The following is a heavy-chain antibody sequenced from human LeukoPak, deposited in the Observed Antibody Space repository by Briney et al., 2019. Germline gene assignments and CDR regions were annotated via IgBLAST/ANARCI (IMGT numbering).Heavy chain of an antibody. D-gene: IGHD3-22*01. J-gene: IGHJ4*02. CDR1: GYTFTGYY. Sequence: ASVKVSCKASGYTFTGYYMHWVRQAPGQGLEWMGWINPNSGGTNYAQKFQGRVTMSRDTSISTAYMELSRLRSDDTAVYYCAANNYYDSSGYNSHFDYWGQGTLVTVSS. V-gene: IGHV1-2*02. CDR2: INPNSGGT. CDR3: AANNYYDSSGYNSHFDY.